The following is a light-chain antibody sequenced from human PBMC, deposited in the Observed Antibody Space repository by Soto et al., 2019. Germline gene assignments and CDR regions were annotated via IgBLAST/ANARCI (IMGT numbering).Light chain of an antibody. CDR1: SSDIGSYNY. Sequence: QSALTQPASVSGSPGQAITISCTGTSSDIGSYNYVSWYQQHPGKAPKLMIYDVSNRPSGVSDRFSGSKSDNTASLTISGLQDEDEADYYCSSYTSSSTLVFGGGTQLTVL. V-gene: IGLV2-14*01. CDR3: SSYTSSSTLV. J-gene: IGLJ2*01. CDR2: DVS.